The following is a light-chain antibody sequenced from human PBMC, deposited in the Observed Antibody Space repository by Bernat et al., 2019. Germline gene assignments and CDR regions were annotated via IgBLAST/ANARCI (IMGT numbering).Light chain of an antibody. Sequence: EIVLTQSPATLSLSPGDRATLSCRASQSVNTYLAWYQQKSGQAPRLLIYDASTRATGIPARFSGGGSGTDFTLTISSLEPEDFAVYYCQQRSNWPPLTFGGGTKVEIK. CDR2: DAS. V-gene: IGKV3-11*01. J-gene: IGKJ4*01. CDR3: QQRSNWPPLT. CDR1: QSVNTY.